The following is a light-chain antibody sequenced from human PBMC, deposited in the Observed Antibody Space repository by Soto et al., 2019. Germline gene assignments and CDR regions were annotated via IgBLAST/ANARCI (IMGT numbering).Light chain of an antibody. CDR1: SSNIGAGHD. J-gene: IGLJ1*01. CDR2: GNG. Sequence: QSVLTQPPSVSGAPGQRVTISCTGSSSNIGAGHDVHWYQHLPGTAPKLLIYGNGNRPSGVPDRFSGSKSGTSASLAITGLQAEDEADYYCQSYDSSLSGSEVFGTGTKATV. V-gene: IGLV1-40*01. CDR3: QSYDSSLSGSEV.